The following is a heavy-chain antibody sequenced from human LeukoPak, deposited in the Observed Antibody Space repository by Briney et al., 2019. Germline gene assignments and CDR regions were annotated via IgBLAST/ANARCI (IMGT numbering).Heavy chain of an antibody. Sequence: ASVKVSCKASGGTFSSYGISWVRQAPGQGLEWMGGIIPIFGAANYAQKFQGRVTITTDESTRIAYMELSSLRSDDTAVYYCARDGSTLRFLEWFYWGQGTLVTVSS. CDR3: ARDGSTLRFLEWFY. CDR1: GGTFSSYG. D-gene: IGHD3-3*01. CDR2: IIPIFGAA. V-gene: IGHV1-69*05. J-gene: IGHJ4*02.